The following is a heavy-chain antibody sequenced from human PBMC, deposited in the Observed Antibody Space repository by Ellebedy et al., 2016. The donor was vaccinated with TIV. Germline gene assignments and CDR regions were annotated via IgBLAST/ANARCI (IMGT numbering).Heavy chain of an antibody. J-gene: IGHJ4*02. CDR3: AAGTGAPGAGDY. CDR2: IYSSGST. V-gene: IGHV4-59*01. CDR1: GVSISSYY. D-gene: IGHD2-2*01. Sequence: MPSETLSLTCTVSGVSISSYYWSWILQPPGKGLEWVGNIYSSGSTNYNPSLKSRVTISVDKSKNQLSLNLTSVTAADTAVYFCAAGTGAPGAGDYWGQGIRVTVTS.